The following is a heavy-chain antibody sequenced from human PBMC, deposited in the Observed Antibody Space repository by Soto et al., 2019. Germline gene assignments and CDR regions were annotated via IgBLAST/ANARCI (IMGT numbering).Heavy chain of an antibody. CDR3: ARGLRGSYDYYYGMDV. Sequence: GSGKVCCKASGYTFTSYGISWVRQAPGQGLEWMGWISAYNGNTNYAQKLQGRVTMTTDTSTSTAYMELRSLRSDDTAVYYCARGLRGSYDYYYGMDVWGQGTTVTAP. D-gene: IGHD1-26*01. J-gene: IGHJ6*02. V-gene: IGHV1-18*01. CDR1: GYTFTSYG. CDR2: ISAYNGNT.